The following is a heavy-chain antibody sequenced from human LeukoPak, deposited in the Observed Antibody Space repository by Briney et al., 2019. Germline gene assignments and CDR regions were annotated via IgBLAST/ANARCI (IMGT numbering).Heavy chain of an antibody. CDR2: IYYSGST. V-gene: IGHV4-59*01. D-gene: IGHD3-22*01. CDR1: GGSISSYY. J-gene: IGHJ4*02. CDR3: ARARPPTYYYDSSGYGNYYFDY. Sequence: PSETLSLTCTVSGGSISSYYWSWIRQPPGKGLEWIGYIYYSGSTNYNPSLKSRVTISVDTSKNQFSLKLSSVTAADTAVYYCARARPPTYYYDSSGYGNYYFDYWGQGTLVTVSS.